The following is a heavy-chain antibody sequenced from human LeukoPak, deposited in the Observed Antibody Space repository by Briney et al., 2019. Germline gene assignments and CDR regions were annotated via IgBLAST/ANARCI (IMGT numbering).Heavy chain of an antibody. CDR1: GYTFTGYY. CDR3: ARDGCSGGSCYPLYYFDY. V-gene: IGHV1-2*02. D-gene: IGHD2-15*01. J-gene: IGHJ4*02. CDR2: INPNSGGT. Sequence: ASVKVSCKASGYTFTGYYMHWVRQAPGQGLEWMGWINPNSGGTNYAQKLQGRVTMTTDTSTSTAYMELRSLRSDDTAVYYCARDGCSGGSCYPLYYFDYWGQGTLVTVSS.